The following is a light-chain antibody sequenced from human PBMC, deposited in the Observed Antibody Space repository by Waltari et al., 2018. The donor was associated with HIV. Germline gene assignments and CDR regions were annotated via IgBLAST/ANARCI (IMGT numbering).Light chain of an antibody. CDR1: QNVFYNSNKKNY. J-gene: IGKJ2*01. CDR2: WAS. Sequence: DLVMTQSPDSLAVSLGERATIHCRSSQNVFYNSNKKNYLAWYQQKPGQPPRLIMTWASTRESGVPERFSGSGSGTDFTLTISRLQAEDVAVYYCQQQYGNPQTFGQGTKLEIK. CDR3: QQQYGNPQT. V-gene: IGKV4-1*01.